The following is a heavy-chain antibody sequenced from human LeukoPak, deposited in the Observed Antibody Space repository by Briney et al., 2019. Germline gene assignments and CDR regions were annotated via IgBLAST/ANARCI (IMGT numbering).Heavy chain of an antibody. CDR2: IYYSGST. D-gene: IGHD6-13*01. J-gene: IGHJ4*02. V-gene: IGHV4-59*01. CDR3: ARVTTIAAAGNSFDF. Sequence: SETLSLTCTVSGGSISSYYWSWIRQPPGKGLEWIGYIYYSGSTNYNPSLKSRVTISVDTSKNQFSLKLSSVTAADTAVYYCARVTTIAAAGNSFDFWGQGTLVTVSS. CDR1: GGSISSYY.